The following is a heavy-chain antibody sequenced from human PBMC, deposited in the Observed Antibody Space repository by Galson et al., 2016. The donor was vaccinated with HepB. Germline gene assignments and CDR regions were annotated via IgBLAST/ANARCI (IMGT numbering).Heavy chain of an antibody. D-gene: IGHD2-21*02. J-gene: IGHJ2*01. CDR1: GGTFGTHT. CDR3: ARVTGGDWWYFDL. CDR2: IVPALGVS. Sequence: SVKVSCKASGGTFGTHTVGWVRQAPGQGLEWVGGIVPALGVSNSAQTLRDRVKFAADESTATVFMELARLKSEDTAVYYCARVTGGDWWYFDLWGQGTQVLVS. V-gene: IGHV1-69*13.